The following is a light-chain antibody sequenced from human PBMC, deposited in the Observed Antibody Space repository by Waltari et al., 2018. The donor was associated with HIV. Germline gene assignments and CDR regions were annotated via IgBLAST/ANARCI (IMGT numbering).Light chain of an antibody. Sequence: EIVMTQSPATLSVSPGERATLSCRASQSVSSNLAWYQQKPGQAPRLLMYGASTRATGIPARFSGSGSRTEFTLTISILQSEDFAVYYCQQYNNRPWTFGQGTTVEIK. CDR2: GAS. CDR1: QSVSSN. CDR3: QQYNNRPWT. V-gene: IGKV3D-15*01. J-gene: IGKJ1*01.